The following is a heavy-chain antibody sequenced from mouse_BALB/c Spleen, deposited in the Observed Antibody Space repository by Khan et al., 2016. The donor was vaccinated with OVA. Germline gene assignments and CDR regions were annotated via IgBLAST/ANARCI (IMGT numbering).Heavy chain of an antibody. CDR1: GFTFSDYY. CDR2: ISDGGSYP. Sequence: EVELVESGGGLDKPGGSLKLSCAASGFTFSDYYMYWVHQTPDKRLEWVATISDGGSYPYYPASVSARSTISRDDAMNNLYLQMNSLKSEDTAMYYCARGDYGNPFAYWGQGTLVTVSA. CDR3: ARGDYGNPFAY. V-gene: IGHV5-4*02. J-gene: IGHJ3*01. D-gene: IGHD2-1*01.